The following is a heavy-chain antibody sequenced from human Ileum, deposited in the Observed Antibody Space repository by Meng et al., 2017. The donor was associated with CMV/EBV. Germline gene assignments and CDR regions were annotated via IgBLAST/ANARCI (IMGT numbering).Heavy chain of an antibody. CDR2: ISPSGNI. V-gene: IGHV4-4*07. Sequence: QVHPQESGPGLGRPSETLSLTCTVSGDSISNYFWSWIRQPAGKKLEWIGRISPSGNINYIPSLKGRVTMSLDTSNNQIFLNLTSVTAADTALYYCARGESRGYYYFDYWGQGILVTVSS. J-gene: IGHJ4*02. CDR1: GDSISNYF. D-gene: IGHD3-22*01. CDR3: ARGESRGYYYFDY.